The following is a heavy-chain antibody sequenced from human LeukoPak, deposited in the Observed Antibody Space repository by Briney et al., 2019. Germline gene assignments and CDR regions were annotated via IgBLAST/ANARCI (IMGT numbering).Heavy chain of an antibody. CDR2: IYHSGST. Sequence: PSETLSLTCAVSGGSISSGGYSWSWIRQPPGKGLEWIGYIYHSGSTYYNPSLKSRVTISVDRSKNQSSLKLSSVTAADTAVYYCASSTYYYDSSGSPFGYWGQGTLVTVSS. CDR3: ASSTYYYDSSGSPFGY. V-gene: IGHV4-30-2*01. CDR1: GGSISSGGYS. J-gene: IGHJ4*02. D-gene: IGHD3-22*01.